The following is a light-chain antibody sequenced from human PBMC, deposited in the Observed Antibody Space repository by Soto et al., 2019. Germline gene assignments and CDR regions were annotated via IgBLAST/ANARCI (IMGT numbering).Light chain of an antibody. Sequence: DIQLTQSPSFLSASVGDRVTITCRASQGISTYLAWYLQRPGKAPKLLIYGASTLQSGVPSRFSGSGSGTEFTLTISSLQPEDFGTYYCPQLNSAWYAFGQGTKLEIK. CDR3: PQLNSAWYA. V-gene: IGKV1-9*01. J-gene: IGKJ2*01. CDR2: GAS. CDR1: QGISTY.